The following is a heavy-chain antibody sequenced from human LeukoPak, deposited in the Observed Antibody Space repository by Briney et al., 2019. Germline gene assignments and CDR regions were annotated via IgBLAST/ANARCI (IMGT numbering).Heavy chain of an antibody. V-gene: IGHV4-34*01. D-gene: IGHD5-18*01. J-gene: IGHJ6*02. CDR2: INHSGST. CDR1: GGSFSGYY. CDR3: ARGGYSYGYNYGMDV. Sequence: PSETLSLTCAVYGGSFSGYYWSWIRQPPGKGLEWIGEINHSGSTNYNPSLKSRVTISVDTSKNQFSLKLSSVTAADTAVCYCARGGYSYGYNYGMDVWGQGTTVTVSS.